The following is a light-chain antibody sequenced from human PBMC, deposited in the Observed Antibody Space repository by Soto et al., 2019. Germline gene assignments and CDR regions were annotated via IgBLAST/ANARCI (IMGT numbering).Light chain of an antibody. CDR2: GVS. V-gene: IGLV2-14*01. Sequence: QSALTQPASVSGSPGQSITISCTGTSSDIGGYNYVSWYQQHPGKAPKLMIYGVSDRPSGVSYRFSASKSGNTASLTISGLQSEDEADYYCSSYASSSPWVLGGGTK. J-gene: IGLJ3*02. CDR1: SSDIGGYNY. CDR3: SSYASSSPWV.